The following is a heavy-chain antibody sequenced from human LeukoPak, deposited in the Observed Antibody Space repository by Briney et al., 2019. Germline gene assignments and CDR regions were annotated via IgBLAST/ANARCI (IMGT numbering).Heavy chain of an antibody. V-gene: IGHV3-48*03. J-gene: IGHJ3*02. CDR2: ISSSGSTI. CDR1: GFTFSSYE. CDR3: ARDNALDSYCSGGSCFKNAFDI. D-gene: IGHD2-15*01. Sequence: GGSLRLSCAASGFTFSSYEMNWVRQAPGKGLEWVSYISSSGSTIYYADSVKGRFTISRDNAKNSLYLQMNSLRAEDTAVYYCARDNALDSYCSGGSCFKNAFDIWGQGTMVTVSS.